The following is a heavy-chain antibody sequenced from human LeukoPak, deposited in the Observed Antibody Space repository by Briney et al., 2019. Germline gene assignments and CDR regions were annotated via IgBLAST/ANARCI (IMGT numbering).Heavy chain of an antibody. V-gene: IGHV3-30-3*01. CDR3: AKAPGGGATMRGYYFEY. D-gene: IGHD1-26*01. CDR1: GFTFSSYA. Sequence: GGSLRLSCAASGFTFSSYAMHWVRQAPGKGLEWVAVISYDGSNKYYADSVKGRFTISRDNSKNTLSLQMNSLTAQDTAVYYCAKAPGGGATMRGYYFEYWGQGTLVTVSS. J-gene: IGHJ4*02. CDR2: ISYDGSNK.